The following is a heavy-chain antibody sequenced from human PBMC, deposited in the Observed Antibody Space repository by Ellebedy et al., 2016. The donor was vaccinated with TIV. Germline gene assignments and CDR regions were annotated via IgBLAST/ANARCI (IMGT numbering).Heavy chain of an antibody. CDR2: IIPIFGTA. CDR1: GGTFSSYA. Sequence: SVKVSXXASGGTFSSYAISWVRQAPGQGLEWMGGIIPIFGTANYAQKFQGRVTITADESTSTAYMELSSLRSEDTAVYYCARNLYSYPGGYYYYMDVWGKGTTVTVSS. V-gene: IGHV1-69*13. CDR3: ARNLYSYPGGYYYYMDV. J-gene: IGHJ6*03. D-gene: IGHD5-18*01.